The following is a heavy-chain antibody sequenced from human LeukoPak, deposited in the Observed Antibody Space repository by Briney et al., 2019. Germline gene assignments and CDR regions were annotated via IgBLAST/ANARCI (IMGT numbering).Heavy chain of an antibody. CDR3: ARNPGSIAAAGEADY. J-gene: IGHJ4*02. CDR1: GYTFTGYY. V-gene: IGHV1-2*02. Sequence: GASVKVSCKASGYTFTGYYMHWVRQAPGQGLEGMGWINPNSGGTNYAKKFQGRVTMTRDTSISTAYMELSRLRSDDTAVYYCARNPGSIAAAGEADYWGQGTLVTVSS. CDR2: INPNSGGT. D-gene: IGHD6-13*01.